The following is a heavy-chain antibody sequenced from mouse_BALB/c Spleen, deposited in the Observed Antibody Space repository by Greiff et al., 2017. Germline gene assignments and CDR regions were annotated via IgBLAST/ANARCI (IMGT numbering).Heavy chain of an antibody. J-gene: IGHJ3*01. V-gene: IGHV14-3*02. Sequence: EVQLQQSGAELVKPGASVKLSCTASGFNIKDSYMHWVKQRPEQGLEWIGRIDPANGNTKYDPKFQGKATITADTSSNTAYLQLSSLTSEDTAVYYCAGDEGFAYWGQGTLVTVSA. CDR3: AGDEGFAY. CDR2: IDPANGNT. CDR1: GFNIKDSY. D-gene: IGHD2-13*01.